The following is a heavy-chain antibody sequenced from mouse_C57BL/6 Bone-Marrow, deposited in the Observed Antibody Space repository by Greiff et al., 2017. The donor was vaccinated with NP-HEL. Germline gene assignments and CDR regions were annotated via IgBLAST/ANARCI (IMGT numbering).Heavy chain of an antibody. V-gene: IGHV5-4*01. Sequence: EVQGVESGGGLVKPGGSLKLSCAASGFTFSSYAMSWVRQTPEKRLEWVATISDGGSYTYYPDNVKGRFTISRDNAKNNLYLQMSHLKSEDTAMYYCARDNYGSSSDYWGQGTTLTVSS. D-gene: IGHD1-1*01. CDR1: GFTFSSYA. J-gene: IGHJ2*01. CDR3: ARDNYGSSSDY. CDR2: ISDGGSYT.